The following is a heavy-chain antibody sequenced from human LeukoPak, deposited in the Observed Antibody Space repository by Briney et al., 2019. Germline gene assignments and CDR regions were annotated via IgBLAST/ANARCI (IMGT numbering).Heavy chain of an antibody. CDR1: GYTFTGYA. J-gene: IGHJ6*02. Sequence: ASVKVSCKASGYTFTGYAIHWVRQAPGQGLEWMGWIHAGNGNIKYSQKFQGRVTITGDTSASTAYMELSSLRSEDTAVYYCARGYCSSSSCYMDVWGQGTTVTISS. D-gene: IGHD2-2*01. CDR2: IHAGNGNI. V-gene: IGHV1-3*01. CDR3: ARGYCSSSSCYMDV.